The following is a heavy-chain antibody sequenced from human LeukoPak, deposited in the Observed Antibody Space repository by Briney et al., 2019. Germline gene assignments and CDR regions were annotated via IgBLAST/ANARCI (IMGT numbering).Heavy chain of an antibody. Sequence: GGSLRLSCAASGFTFISYAMSWVRQAPGKGLEWVSSISSDGDYIYYADSLKGRFTISRDNAKNSLYLRMNNLRAEDTAVYYCARGPATRVYYFDYWGQGTLVTVSS. D-gene: IGHD1-26*01. J-gene: IGHJ4*02. CDR1: GFTFISYA. V-gene: IGHV3-21*01. CDR3: ARGPATRVYYFDY. CDR2: ISSDGDYI.